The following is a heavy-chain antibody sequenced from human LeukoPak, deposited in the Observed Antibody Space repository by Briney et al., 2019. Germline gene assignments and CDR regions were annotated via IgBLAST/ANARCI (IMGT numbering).Heavy chain of an antibody. Sequence: PSETLSLTCTVSGGSISSSSYYWGWIRQPPGKGLEWIGSIYYSGSTYYNPSLKSRVTISVDTSKNQFSLKLSSVTAADTAVYYCARLGYSGYDYYFDYWGQGTLVTVSS. J-gene: IGHJ4*02. V-gene: IGHV4-39*01. CDR1: GGSISSSSYY. CDR3: ARLGYSGYDYYFDY. D-gene: IGHD5-12*01. CDR2: IYYSGST.